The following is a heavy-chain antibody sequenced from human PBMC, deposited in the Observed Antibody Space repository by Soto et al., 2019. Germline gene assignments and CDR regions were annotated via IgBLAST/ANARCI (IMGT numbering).Heavy chain of an antibody. CDR3: ARENRFLESNSGWYNWFDP. D-gene: IGHD6-19*01. CDR2: IIPIFGSP. Sequence: QVQLVQSGAEVKKPGTSVKVSCKASGGTFSSYGISWVRQAPGQGLEWMGGIIPIFGSPNYAQRFQGRVTISAAELTSTAYMELTSLRSEDTAVYYCARENRFLESNSGWYNWFDPWGQGTLVTVSS. CDR1: GGTFSSYG. V-gene: IGHV1-69*01. J-gene: IGHJ5*02.